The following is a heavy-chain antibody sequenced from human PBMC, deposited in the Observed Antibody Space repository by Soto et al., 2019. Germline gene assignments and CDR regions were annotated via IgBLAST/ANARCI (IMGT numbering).Heavy chain of an antibody. Sequence: ASVKVSCKASGYSVTSYYMHWVRQAPGQGLEWMGIINPNSGSTTYAQKFQGRVTITRDTSISTAYMELSSLRSEDTAVYYCARGRSGRNHLDVWGQGTTVTVSS. CDR2: INPNSGST. V-gene: IGHV1-46*01. CDR3: ARGRSGRNHLDV. D-gene: IGHD1-26*01. J-gene: IGHJ6*02. CDR1: GYSVTSYY.